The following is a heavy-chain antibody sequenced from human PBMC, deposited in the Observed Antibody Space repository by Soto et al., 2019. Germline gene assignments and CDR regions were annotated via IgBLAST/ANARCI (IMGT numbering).Heavy chain of an antibody. CDR3: TRQKHNVDTVDFDY. V-gene: IGHV5-10-1*01. Sequence: GQALKISKKGSVLSFTGYLITWVRQMTGKGLEWMGRIDPSDSYTNYSPSFQGHVTIAADKSISTAYLQWSSLKASDTAMYYCTRQKHNVDTVDFDYWGQGNLVSGSS. J-gene: IGHJ4*02. CDR2: IDPSDSYT. CDR1: VLSFTGYL. D-gene: IGHD5-18*01.